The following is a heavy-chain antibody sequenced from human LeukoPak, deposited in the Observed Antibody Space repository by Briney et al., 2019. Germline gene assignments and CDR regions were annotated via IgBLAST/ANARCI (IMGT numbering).Heavy chain of an antibody. V-gene: IGHV3-7*01. CDR1: GFTFSMSW. CDR2: ILQDGTEK. CDR3: ERGSTSWDS. Sequence: GGSLRLSCAASGFTFSMSWMSWIRQAPGKGLEWVANILQDGTEKNYVDSVRGRLTISRDNAKNSLYLQMNSLRAEDTAVYYCERGSTSWDSWGQGTLVTVSS. D-gene: IGHD2-2*01. J-gene: IGHJ4*02.